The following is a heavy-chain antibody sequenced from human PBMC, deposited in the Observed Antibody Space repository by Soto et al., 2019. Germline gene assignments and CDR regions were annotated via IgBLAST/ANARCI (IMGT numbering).Heavy chain of an antibody. V-gene: IGHV4-59*01. CDR3: AGATRGYYGSGSRLNWFDP. CDR2: IYYSGST. D-gene: IGHD3-10*01. CDR1: GGSISSYY. Sequence: PSETLSLTCTVSGGSISSYYWSWIQQPPGKGLEWIGYIYYSGSTNYNPSLKSRVTISVDTSKNQFSLKLSSVTAADTAVYYCAGATRGYYGSGSRLNWFDPWGQGTLVTVSS. J-gene: IGHJ5*02.